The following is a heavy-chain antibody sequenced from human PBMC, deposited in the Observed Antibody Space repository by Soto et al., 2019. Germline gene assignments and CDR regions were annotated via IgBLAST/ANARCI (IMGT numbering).Heavy chain of an antibody. CDR1: GESIDTAGYY. CDR2: KSHSGAT. CDR3: SRGDY. Sequence: QVQLQESGPRLVRPSQTLCLTCTVSGESIDTAGYYWTWIRQRPGKGLEWLGFKSHSGATYYNSSVKSRLPISLDTSQKQFSLKVSSVTAADTAVYFCSRGDYWGQGMLVTVSS. V-gene: IGHV4-31*03. J-gene: IGHJ4*02.